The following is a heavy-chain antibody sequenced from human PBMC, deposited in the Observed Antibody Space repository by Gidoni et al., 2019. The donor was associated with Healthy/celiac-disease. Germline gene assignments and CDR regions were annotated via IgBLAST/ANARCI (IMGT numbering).Heavy chain of an antibody. CDR3: ASCFSPRGENIVLMVYANRILLDV. V-gene: IGHV1-69*01. D-gene: IGHD2-8*01. CDR1: GGTFSSYA. CDR2: IIPIFGTA. Sequence: QVQLVQSGAEVKKPGSSVKVSCKASGGTFSSYAISWVRQAPGQGLEWMGGIIPIFGTANYAQKFQGRVTITADESTSTAYMELSSLRSEDTAVYYCASCFSPRGENIVLMVYANRILLDVWGQGTTVTVSS. J-gene: IGHJ6*02.